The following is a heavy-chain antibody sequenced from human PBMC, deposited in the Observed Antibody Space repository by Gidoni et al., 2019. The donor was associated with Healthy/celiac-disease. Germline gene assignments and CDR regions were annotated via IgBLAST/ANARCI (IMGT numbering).Heavy chain of an antibody. J-gene: IGHJ6*02. Sequence: QVQLVQSGAEVKKPGSSVKVSCKASGGTFSSYAISWVRQAPGQGLEWMGGIIPIFGTANYAQKFQGRVTITADESTSTAYMELSSLRSEDTAVYYCATPSYYYGSGSYYPTRYYYYGMDVWGQGTTVTVSS. CDR2: IIPIFGTA. D-gene: IGHD3-10*01. V-gene: IGHV1-69*01. CDR1: GGTFSSYA. CDR3: ATPSYYYGSGSYYPTRYYYYGMDV.